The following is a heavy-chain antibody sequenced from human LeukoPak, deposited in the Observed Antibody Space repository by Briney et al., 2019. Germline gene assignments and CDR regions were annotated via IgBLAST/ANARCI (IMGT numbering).Heavy chain of an antibody. CDR3: AKLASSDIIVGPAAIPFEY. CDR2: IRYDGSNK. V-gene: IGHV3-30*02. D-gene: IGHD2-2*01. CDR1: GFTFSSYG. Sequence: PGGSLRLSCAASGFTFSSYGMHWVRQAPGKGLEWGAFIRYDGSNKYYADSVKGRFTISRDNSKNTLYLQMNSLRAEDTAVYYCAKLASSDIIVGPAAIPFEYWGQGTLVTVSS. J-gene: IGHJ4*02.